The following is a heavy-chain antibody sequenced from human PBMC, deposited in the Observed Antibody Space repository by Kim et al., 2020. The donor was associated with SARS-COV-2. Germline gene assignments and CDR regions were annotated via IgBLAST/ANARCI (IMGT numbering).Heavy chain of an antibody. D-gene: IGHD3-3*01. CDR3: ARARVGIFGVVTHFDY. Sequence: LKGRVTISVEPSTNQFSLKLSSVTAADTAVYYCARARVGIFGVVTHFDYWGQGTLVTVSS. J-gene: IGHJ4*02. V-gene: IGHV4-59*01.